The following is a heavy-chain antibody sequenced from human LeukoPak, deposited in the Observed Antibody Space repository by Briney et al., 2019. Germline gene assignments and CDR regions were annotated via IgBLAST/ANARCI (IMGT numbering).Heavy chain of an antibody. CDR3: VKDLRSDFMGVLSRYLSY. V-gene: IGHV3-64D*09. Sequence: GGSLRLSCSASGFNFSSFAVHWVRQAPGKGLEYVAAISRNGGSTYYADSVKGRFTISRDNSKSTLYLQMSSLRAEDTAVYLCVKDLRSDFMGVLSRYLSYWGQGTLVTVSS. J-gene: IGHJ4*02. D-gene: IGHD2/OR15-2a*01. CDR1: GFNFSSFA. CDR2: ISRNGGST.